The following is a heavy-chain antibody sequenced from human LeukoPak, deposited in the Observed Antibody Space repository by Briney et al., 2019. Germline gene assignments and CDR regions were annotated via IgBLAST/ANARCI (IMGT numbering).Heavy chain of an antibody. CDR3: ARQARYCTNGVCYTGSFDY. V-gene: IGHV4-59*08. CDR1: GGSISSYY. CDR2: IYYSGST. D-gene: IGHD2-8*01. J-gene: IGHJ4*02. Sequence: SETLSLTCTVSGGSISSYYWSWIRQPPGKGLEWIGYIYYSGSTNYNPYLKSRVTISVDTSKNQFSLKLSSVTAADTAVYYCARQARYCTNGVCYTGSFDYWGQGTLVTVSS.